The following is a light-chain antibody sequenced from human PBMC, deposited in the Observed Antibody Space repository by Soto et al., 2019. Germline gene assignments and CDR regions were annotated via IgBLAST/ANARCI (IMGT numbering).Light chain of an antibody. CDR1: SNDVGAYNY. J-gene: IGLJ1*01. CDR3: CSYTSSGTYV. Sequence: QSALTQSASVSGSPGQSIAISCTGTSNDVGAYNYVSWYQQHPGKAPKLIIYDVTNRPSGVSDRFSGSKSGNTASLTISGLQAEDETDYYCCSYTSSGTYVFGTGTKVTVL. CDR2: DVT. V-gene: IGLV2-14*03.